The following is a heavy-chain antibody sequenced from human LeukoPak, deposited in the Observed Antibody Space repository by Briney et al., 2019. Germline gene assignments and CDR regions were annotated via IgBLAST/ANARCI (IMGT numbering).Heavy chain of an antibody. CDR3: ARLSDERASDN. D-gene: IGHD5/OR15-5a*01. Sequence: GEALKISCTGSGNSFTCYWIGWVRPMPGEGLGWMGIIHPGDTDTGDRPSFQGQVTSSADKTISTAYLQWRSLKASDTAMYYCARLSDERASDNWGQGTMVTVSS. CDR2: IHPGDTDT. V-gene: IGHV5-51*01. CDR1: GNSFTCYW. J-gene: IGHJ3*02.